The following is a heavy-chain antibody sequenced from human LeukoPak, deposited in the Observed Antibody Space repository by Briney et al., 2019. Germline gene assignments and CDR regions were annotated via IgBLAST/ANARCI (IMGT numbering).Heavy chain of an antibody. D-gene: IGHD3-22*01. CDR1: GYTFTSYA. J-gene: IGHJ4*01. CDR2: ITPSGGT. Sequence: ASVKVSCKASGYTFTSYAIHWVRQAPGQGLEWMGWITPSGGTNYPQKFQGRVAITWDTSITTAYMDLSRLTSDDTAVYYCARDGSRVVGDYWGHGTLVTVSS. V-gene: IGHV1-2*02. CDR3: ARDGSRVVGDY.